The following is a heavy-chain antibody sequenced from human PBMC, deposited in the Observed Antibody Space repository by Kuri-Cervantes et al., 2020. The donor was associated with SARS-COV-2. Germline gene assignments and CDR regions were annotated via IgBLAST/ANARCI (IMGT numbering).Heavy chain of an antibody. CDR3: ARDAPSCSSTSCSQYYYYGMDV. CDR1: GFTFSSYG. CDR2: IWYDGSNK. D-gene: IGHD2-2*01. V-gene: IGHV3-33*01. Sequence: GESLKISCAASGFTFSSYGMHWVRQAPGKGLEWVAVIWYDGSNKYYADSVKGRFTISRDNAKNSLYLQMNSLRAEDTAVYYCARDAPSCSSTSCSQYYYYGMDVWGQGTTVTVSS. J-gene: IGHJ6*02.